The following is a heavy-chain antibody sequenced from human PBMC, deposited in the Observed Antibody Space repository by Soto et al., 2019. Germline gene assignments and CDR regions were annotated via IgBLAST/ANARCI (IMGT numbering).Heavy chain of an antibody. CDR1: GFTFSDAA. CDR2: TRSKVNNYAT. CDR3: TRHLVDY. J-gene: IGHJ4*02. Sequence: EVQLVESGGGLVQPGGSLKLSCAVSGFTFSDAAIHWVRQASGKGLEWVGRTRSKVNNYATAYAASVKGRFTISRDDSKNTAYLQMNSLKTEDPPVYYCTRHLVDYWGQGTLVTVSS. V-gene: IGHV3-73*02. D-gene: IGHD2-15*01.